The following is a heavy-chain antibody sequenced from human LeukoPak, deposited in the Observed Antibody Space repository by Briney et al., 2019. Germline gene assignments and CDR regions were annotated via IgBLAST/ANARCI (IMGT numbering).Heavy chain of an antibody. V-gene: IGHV1-46*01. Sequence: ASVKVSCKASGYTFTSYYMHWVRQAPGQGLEGMGIINPSGGSTSYAQKFQGRVTMTRDTSTSTVYMELSSLRSEDTAVYYCARVGYYYGSGSSDRHTGNSFDPWGQGTLVTVSS. CDR1: GYTFTSYY. CDR3: ARVGYYYGSGSSDRHTGNSFDP. CDR2: INPSGGST. J-gene: IGHJ5*02. D-gene: IGHD3-10*01.